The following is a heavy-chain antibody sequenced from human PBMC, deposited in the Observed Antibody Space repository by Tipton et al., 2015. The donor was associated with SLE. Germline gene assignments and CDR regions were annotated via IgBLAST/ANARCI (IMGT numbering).Heavy chain of an antibody. J-gene: IGHJ6*02. Sequence: VQLVQSGAEVKKPGESLRISCQASGYNFNSYWINWVRQTPGKGLEWMGRIEPSDSYIHYSPSFEGHVTISVDKSISIAYLQWSSLKASDSGIYYCARPAVSMVQGVPTGMDVWGQGATVTVSS. D-gene: IGHD3-10*01. CDR2: IEPSDSYI. CDR3: ARPAVSMVQGVPTGMDV. CDR1: GYNFNSYW. V-gene: IGHV5-10-1*03.